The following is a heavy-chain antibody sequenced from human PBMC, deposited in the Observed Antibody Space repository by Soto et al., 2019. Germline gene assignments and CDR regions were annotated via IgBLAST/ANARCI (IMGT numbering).Heavy chain of an antibody. CDR3: ARVLGNNYGSFAY. J-gene: IGHJ4*02. V-gene: IGHV3-30-3*01. CDR2: ISYDGSNK. CDR1: GFTFSNYA. Sequence: QVQLVESGGGVVQPGTSLRLSCVASGFTFSNYAMNWVRQAPGKGLEWVAVISYDGSNKYYADSVKGRITISRDNSRNTLYLQMNNLRAEDTAMYYCARVLGNNYGSFAYWGQGTLVTVSS. D-gene: IGHD4-17*01.